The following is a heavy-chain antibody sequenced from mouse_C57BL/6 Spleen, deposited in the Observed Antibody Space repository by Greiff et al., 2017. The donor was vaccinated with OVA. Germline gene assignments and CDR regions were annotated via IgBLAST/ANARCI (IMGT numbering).Heavy chain of an antibody. V-gene: IGHV5-17*01. D-gene: IGHD2-4*01. J-gene: IGHJ2*01. CDR3: ARPTIYYDYDDYFDY. CDR2: ISRGSSTI. CDR1: GFTFSDYG. Sequence: EVQVVESGGGLVKPGGSLKLSCAASGFTFSDYGMHWVRQAPEKGLEWVAYISRGSSTIYYADTVKGRFTISRDNAKNTLFLQMTSLRSEDTAMYYCARPTIYYDYDDYFDYWGQGTTLTVSS.